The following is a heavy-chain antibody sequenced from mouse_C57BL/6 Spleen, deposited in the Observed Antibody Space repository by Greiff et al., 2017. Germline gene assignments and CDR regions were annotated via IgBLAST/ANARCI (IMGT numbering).Heavy chain of an antibody. J-gene: IGHJ1*03. CDR1: GYAFSSSW. D-gene: IGHD1-1*01. CDR2: IYPGDGDT. CDR3: ARWGYGSIYWYFDG. Sequence: QVRLQQSGPELVKPGASVKISCKASGYAFSSSWMNWVKQRPGKGLEWIGRIYPGDGDTNYNGKFKGKATLTADKSSSTAYMQLSSLTSEDPAVYFWARWGYGSIYWYFDGWGTGTTVTVSS. V-gene: IGHV1-82*01.